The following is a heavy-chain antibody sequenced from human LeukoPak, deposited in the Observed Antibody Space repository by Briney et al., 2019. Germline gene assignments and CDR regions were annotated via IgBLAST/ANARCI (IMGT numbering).Heavy chain of an antibody. J-gene: IGHJ4*02. CDR1: GFTFSSYA. CDR3: AKVRSGYYSDIDY. V-gene: IGHV3-23*01. D-gene: IGHD3-22*01. CDR2: ISGSGGST. Sequence: PGGSLRLSCAASGFTFSSYAMSWVRQAPGKGLEWVSIISGSGGSTYYADSVKGRFTISRDNSQNILFLQMNSLRAEDTAVYYCAKVRSGYYSDIDYWGQGTLVTVSS.